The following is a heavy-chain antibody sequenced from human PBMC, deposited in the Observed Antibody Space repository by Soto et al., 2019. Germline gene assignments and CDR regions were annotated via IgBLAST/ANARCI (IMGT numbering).Heavy chain of an antibody. J-gene: IGHJ6*02. CDR2: IDPSDSYT. Sequence: XESLKICWKGSGYSFTSYWISWVLHMPGKGREWMGRIDPSDSYTNYSPSFQGHVTISADKSISTAYLQWSSLKASDTAMYYCARRDTAMVTSDYYYGMDVWGQGTTVTVSS. D-gene: IGHD5-18*01. CDR3: ARRDTAMVTSDYYYGMDV. V-gene: IGHV5-10-1*01. CDR1: GYSFTSYW.